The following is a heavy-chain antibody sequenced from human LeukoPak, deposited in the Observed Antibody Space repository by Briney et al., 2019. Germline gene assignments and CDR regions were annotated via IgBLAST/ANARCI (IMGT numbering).Heavy chain of an antibody. D-gene: IGHD3-22*01. V-gene: IGHV4-61*02. J-gene: IGHJ4*02. CDR1: GDSISSGDYY. CDR2: ISSSGST. Sequence: SQTLSLTCTVSGDSISSGDYYWSWIRQPAGKGLEWIGRISSSGSTNYNPSLKSRVTISVDTSKNQFSLKLSSVTAADTAVYYCAREVGYYDSSGYLGRWYFDYWGQGTLVTVSS. CDR3: AREVGYYDSSGYLGRWYFDY.